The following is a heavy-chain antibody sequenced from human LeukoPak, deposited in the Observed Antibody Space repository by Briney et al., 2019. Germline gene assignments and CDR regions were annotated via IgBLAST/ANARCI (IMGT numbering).Heavy chain of an antibody. D-gene: IGHD2-15*01. CDR1: GGTFSSYA. Sequence: GASVKVSCKASGGTFSSYAVSWVRQAPGQGLEWMGRIIPIFGTANYAQKFQGRVTITTDESTSTAYMELSSLRSEDTAVYYCAKGYPYYYYMDVWGKRTTVTVSS. J-gene: IGHJ6*03. CDR2: IIPIFGTA. V-gene: IGHV1-69*05. CDR3: AKGYPYYYYMDV.